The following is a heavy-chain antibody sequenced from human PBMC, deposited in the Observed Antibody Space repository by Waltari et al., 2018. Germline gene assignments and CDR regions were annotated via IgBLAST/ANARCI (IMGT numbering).Heavy chain of an antibody. CDR1: GFTFSSFG. CDR2: IWYDGSNK. Sequence: QVQLVESGGDIVQPGRSLRLSCAASGFTFSSFGMHWVRQAPGTGLEWVAVIWYDGSNKYYADSVKGRFTISRDNSKNTLYLQMNSLRAEDTAVYYCAKDQNGYYDFWSGYLLLDYWGQGTLVTVSS. CDR3: AKDQNGYYDFWSGYLLLDY. V-gene: IGHV3-33*06. J-gene: IGHJ4*02. D-gene: IGHD3-3*01.